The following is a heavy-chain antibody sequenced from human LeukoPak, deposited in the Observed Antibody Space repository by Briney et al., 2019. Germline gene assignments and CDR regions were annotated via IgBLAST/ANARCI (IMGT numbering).Heavy chain of an antibody. J-gene: IGHJ4*02. V-gene: IGHV3-53*01. CDR2: TYSGGST. Sequence: GGSLRLSCAASGFTVSSNYMSWVRQAPGKGLEWVSVTYSGGSTSYADSVKGRFTISRDNSKNTLYLQMNSLRAEDTAVYYCARASGQLVRPFDYWGQGTLVTVSS. D-gene: IGHD6-13*01. CDR1: GFTVSSNY. CDR3: ARASGQLVRPFDY.